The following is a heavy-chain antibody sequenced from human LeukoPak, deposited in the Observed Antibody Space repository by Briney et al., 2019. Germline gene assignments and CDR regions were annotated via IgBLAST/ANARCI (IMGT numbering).Heavy chain of an antibody. D-gene: IGHD3-22*01. CDR3: ASTTMIDYGMDV. CDR2: IYYSGST. CDR1: GGSISSGGYY. Sequence: SETLSLTCTVSGGSISSGGYYWSWIRQHPGKGLEWIGYIYYSGSTNYNPSLKSRVTISVDTSKNQFSLKLSSVTAADTAVYYCASTTMIDYGMDVWGQGTTVTVSS. J-gene: IGHJ6*02. V-gene: IGHV4-61*08.